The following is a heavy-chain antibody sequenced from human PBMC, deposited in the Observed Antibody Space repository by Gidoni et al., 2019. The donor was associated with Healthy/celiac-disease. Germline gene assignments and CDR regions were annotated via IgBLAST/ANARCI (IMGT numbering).Heavy chain of an antibody. J-gene: IGHJ4*02. CDR2: IYYSRST. Sequence: QLQLQVSGPGLVKPSDTLSLTCTVSGGSIRSSNYYWGWIRQPPGKGLEWIGSIYYSRSTYYNPSLKSRGTISVDTYKNQFSLKLSSVTAADTAVYYCAGLDLWGVAAAGMRGYWGQGTLVTVSS. V-gene: IGHV4-39*01. CDR1: GGSIRSSNYY. D-gene: IGHD6-13*01. CDR3: AGLDLWGVAAAGMRGY.